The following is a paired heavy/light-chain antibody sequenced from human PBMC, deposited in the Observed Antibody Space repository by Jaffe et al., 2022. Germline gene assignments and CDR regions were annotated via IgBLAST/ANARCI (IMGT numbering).Light chain of an antibody. Sequence: QSALTQPASVSGSPGQSITISCTGTSSDVGGYNYVSWYQQHPGKAPKLMIYDVNNRPSGVSSRFSGSKSGNTASLTISGLQAEDEADYYCSSYSSSSTRLFGGGTKLTVL. CDR3: SSYSSSSTRL. CDR2: DVN. CDR1: SSDVGGYNY. V-gene: IGLV2-14*03. J-gene: IGLJ3*02.
Heavy chain of an antibody. D-gene: IGHD6-13*01. CDR1: RYFISSGYN. Sequence: QVQLQESGPGLVKPSETLSLTCTVSRYFISSGYNWGWIRQPPGKGLEWIGSISYTGSTYYNPSLKSRVTISVDTSKNQFSLKLNSVTAADTAVYYCARDEVALRSSNWCFDYWGQGTLVTVSS. CDR2: ISYTGST. J-gene: IGHJ4*02. V-gene: IGHV4-38-2*02. CDR3: ARDEVALRSSNWCFDY.